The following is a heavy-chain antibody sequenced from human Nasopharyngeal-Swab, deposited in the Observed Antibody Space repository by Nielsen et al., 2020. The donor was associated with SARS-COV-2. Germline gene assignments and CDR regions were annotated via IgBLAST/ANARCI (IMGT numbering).Heavy chain of an antibody. J-gene: IGHJ4*02. CDR2: IKQDESEK. V-gene: IGHV3-7*03. Sequence: WIRQPPGKGLEWVANIKQDESEKYYVDSVKGRFTVSRGNAKKSLYLQMNSLRAEDTAVYYCARDHRGYGSGSYPDYWGQGTLVTVSS. CDR3: ARDHRGYGSGSYPDY. D-gene: IGHD3-10*01.